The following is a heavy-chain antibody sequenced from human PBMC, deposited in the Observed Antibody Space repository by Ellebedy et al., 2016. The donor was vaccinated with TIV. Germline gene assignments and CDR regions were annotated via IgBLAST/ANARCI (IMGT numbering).Heavy chain of an antibody. J-gene: IGHJ4*02. D-gene: IGHD1-26*01. CDR2: ITSSSSYR. V-gene: IGHV3-21*01. CDR1: GFTFRSYS. Sequence: PSETLSLTCAASGFTFRSYSMNWVRQAPGKGLEWVSSITSSSSYRFYADSVKGRFTISRDNAKNSLYLQMNSLRAEDTAVYYCARDLGELLPALNFDYWGQGSLVTVSS. CDR3: ARDLGELLPALNFDY.